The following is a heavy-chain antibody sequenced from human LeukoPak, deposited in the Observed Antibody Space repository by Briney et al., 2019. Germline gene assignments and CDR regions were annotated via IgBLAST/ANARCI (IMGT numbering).Heavy chain of an antibody. Sequence: TSETLSLTCTVAGGSISGYYWSWIRQPPRKRLEWPGYIYYSGSTNYNPSLKSRVTISVDTSKNQFSLKLSSVTAADAAVYSCARVEYSSSFDYWGQGTLVTVSS. CDR1: GGSISGYY. V-gene: IGHV4-59*01. J-gene: IGHJ4*02. D-gene: IGHD6-6*01. CDR2: IYYSGST. CDR3: ARVEYSSSFDY.